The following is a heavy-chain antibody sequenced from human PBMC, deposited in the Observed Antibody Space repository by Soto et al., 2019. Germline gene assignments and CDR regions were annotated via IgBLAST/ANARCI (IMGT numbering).Heavy chain of an antibody. J-gene: IGHJ4*02. CDR1: GYTFTSYY. Sequence: ASVKVSCKASGYTFTSYYMHWVRQAPGQGLEWMGWINPNSGGTNYAQKFQGWVTMTRDTSISTAYMELSRLRSDDTAVYYCARSHSSGWYYFDYWGQGTLGTV. D-gene: IGHD6-19*01. CDR3: ARSHSSGWYYFDY. V-gene: IGHV1-2*04. CDR2: INPNSGGT.